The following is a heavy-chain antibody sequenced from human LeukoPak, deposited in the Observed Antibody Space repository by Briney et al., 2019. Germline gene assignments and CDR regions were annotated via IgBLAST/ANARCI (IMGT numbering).Heavy chain of an antibody. CDR1: GFTFSSYW. CDR3: ARVTVINNWFDP. D-gene: IGHD2-21*01. CDR2: INSDGSST. J-gene: IGHJ5*02. V-gene: IGHV3-74*01. Sequence: PGGSLRLSCAASGFTFSSYWMHWVRQAPGKGLVWVSRINSDGSSTNYADSVKGRFTISRDNAKNTLYLRMNSLRAEDTAVYYCARVTVINNWFDPWGQGTLVTVSS.